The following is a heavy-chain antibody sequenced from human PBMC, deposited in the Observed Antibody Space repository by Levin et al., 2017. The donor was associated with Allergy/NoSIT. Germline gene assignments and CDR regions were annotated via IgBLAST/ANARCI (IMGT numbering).Heavy chain of an antibody. Sequence: SQTLSLTCTVSGGSISSSSYYWGWIRQPPGKGLEWIGSIYYSGSTYYNPSLKSRVTISVDTSKNQFSLKLSSVTAADTAVYYCARHLFGTTGTTGLDPWGQGTLVTVSS. D-gene: IGHD1-1*01. V-gene: IGHV4-39*01. CDR2: IYYSGST. CDR1: GGSISSSSYY. J-gene: IGHJ5*02. CDR3: ARHLFGTTGTTGLDP.